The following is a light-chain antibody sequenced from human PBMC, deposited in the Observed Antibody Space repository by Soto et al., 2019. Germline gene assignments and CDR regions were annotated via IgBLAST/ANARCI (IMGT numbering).Light chain of an antibody. V-gene: IGKV3-11*01. CDR2: DTS. Sequence: EIVLTQSPATLSLSPGERATLSCRASQSVSRYLAWFQHKPGQAPRVLIYDTSNRDTGIPARFSGSTTGTDFTLTISSLEPEDFAVYYCQQRRNWPYTFGQGTKLEIK. J-gene: IGKJ2*01. CDR3: QQRRNWPYT. CDR1: QSVSRY.